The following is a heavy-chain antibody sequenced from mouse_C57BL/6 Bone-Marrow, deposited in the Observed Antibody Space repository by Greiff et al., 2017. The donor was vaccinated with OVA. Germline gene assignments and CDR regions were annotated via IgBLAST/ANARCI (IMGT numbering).Heavy chain of an antibody. J-gene: IGHJ2*01. CDR2: ISSGGSYT. Sequence: EVKLQESGGDLVKPGGSLKLSCAASGFTFSSYGMSWVRQTPDKRLEWVATISSGGSYTYYPDSVKGRFTISRDNAKNTLYLQRSSLKSEDTAMYYCARHPDYWGQGTTLTVSS. CDR3: ARHPDY. V-gene: IGHV5-6*01. CDR1: GFTFSSYG.